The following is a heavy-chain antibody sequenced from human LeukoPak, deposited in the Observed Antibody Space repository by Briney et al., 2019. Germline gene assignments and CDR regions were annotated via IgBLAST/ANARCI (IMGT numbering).Heavy chain of an antibody. J-gene: IGHJ6*02. D-gene: IGHD3-10*01. CDR1: GASISTGGFY. CDR2: IYYTGSV. V-gene: IGHV4-31*03. Sequence: SQTLSLTCTISGASISTGGFYWTWIRQPPGEGLEWIGYIYYTGSVDYNASLKSRLTISLDTSKNRFSLKLNSVTAADTAVYYCAREHSYYFGSQTSTLDVWGQGTAVTVSS. CDR3: AREHSYYFGSQTSTLDV.